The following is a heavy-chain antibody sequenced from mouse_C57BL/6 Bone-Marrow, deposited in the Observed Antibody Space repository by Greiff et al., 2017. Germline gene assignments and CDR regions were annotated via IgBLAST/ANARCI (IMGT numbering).Heavy chain of an antibody. J-gene: IGHJ3*01. Sequence: VQLQQPGAELVKPGASVKMSCKASGYTFTSYWITWVKQRPGQGLEWIGDIYPGSGSTNYNEKFKSKATLTVDTSSSTAYMQLSSLTSEDSAVYYCARRSYYYGIPPAYWGQGTLVTVSA. CDR3: ARRSYYYGIPPAY. D-gene: IGHD1-1*01. V-gene: IGHV1-55*01. CDR2: IYPGSGST. CDR1: GYTFTSYW.